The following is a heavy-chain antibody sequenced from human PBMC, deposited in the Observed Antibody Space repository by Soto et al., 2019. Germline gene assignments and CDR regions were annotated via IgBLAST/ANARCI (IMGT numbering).Heavy chain of an antibody. D-gene: IGHD1-26*01. CDR3: ARREVGAVDY. CDR2: IYYSGST. V-gene: IGHV4-59*08. CDR1: GGSISSYY. J-gene: IGHJ4*02. Sequence: SETLSLTCTGYGGSISSYYWSWIRQPPGKGLEWIGYIYYSGSTNYNPSLKSRVTISVDTSKNQFSLKLSSVTAADTAVYYCARREVGAVDYWGQGTLVTVS.